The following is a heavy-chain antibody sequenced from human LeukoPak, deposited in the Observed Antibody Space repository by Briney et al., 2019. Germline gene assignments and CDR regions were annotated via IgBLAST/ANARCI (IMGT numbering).Heavy chain of an antibody. CDR2: IKTKTEGGTT. CDR1: GFTFSNAW. D-gene: IGHD1-14*01. CDR3: TRVGTTWFHS. V-gene: IGHV3-15*01. Sequence: GGSLRLSCAASGFTFSNAWMSWVRQAPGKGLEWVGRIKTKTEGGTTDYAAPVRGRFTISRDDSKNTLYLQMNSLKTEDTAVYYCTRVGTTWFHSWGQGTLITVSS. J-gene: IGHJ5*01.